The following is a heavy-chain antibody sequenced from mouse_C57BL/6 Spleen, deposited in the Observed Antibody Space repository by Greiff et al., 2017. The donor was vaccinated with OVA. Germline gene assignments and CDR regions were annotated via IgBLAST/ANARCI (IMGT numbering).Heavy chain of an antibody. CDR2: IYPSDSET. Sequence: QVQLQQPGAELVRPGSSVTLSCKASGYTFTSYWMDWVQQRPGQGLEWIGNIYPSDSETHYNQKFKDKATLTVDKSSSTAYMQLSSLTSEDSAVYYCARRSVVATDGYFDVWGTGTTVTVSS. D-gene: IGHD1-1*01. CDR3: ARRSVVATDGYFDV. J-gene: IGHJ1*03. CDR1: GYTFTSYW. V-gene: IGHV1-61*01.